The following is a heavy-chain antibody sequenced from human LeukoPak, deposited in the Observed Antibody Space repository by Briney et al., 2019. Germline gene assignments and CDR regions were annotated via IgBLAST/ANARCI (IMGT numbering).Heavy chain of an antibody. V-gene: IGHV3-21*01. Sequence: GGSLRLSCAASGFTFSSYSMNWVRQAPGQGLEWVSSISSSSSYIYYEDSVKGRLTISRDNAKNSLYLQMNSLRAEDTAVYYCARDDNWDDRDGYFDYWGQGTLVTVSS. J-gene: IGHJ4*02. CDR2: ISSSSSYI. CDR1: GFTFSSYS. CDR3: ARDDNWDDRDGYFDY. D-gene: IGHD1-1*01.